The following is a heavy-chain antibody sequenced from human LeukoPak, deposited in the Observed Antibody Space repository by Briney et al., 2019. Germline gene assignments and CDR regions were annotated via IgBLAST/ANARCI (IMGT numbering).Heavy chain of an antibody. CDR1: GYTFTSYY. Sequence: GSSVKVSCKASGYTFTSYYMHWVRQAPGQGLEWMGIINPSGGSTSYAQKFQGRVTMTRDTSTSTVYMELSSLRSEDTAVYYCARRGDYDILTGYYGYFGYWGQGTLVTVSS. V-gene: IGHV1-46*01. CDR2: INPSGGST. J-gene: IGHJ4*02. D-gene: IGHD3-9*01. CDR3: ARRGDYDILTGYYGYFGY.